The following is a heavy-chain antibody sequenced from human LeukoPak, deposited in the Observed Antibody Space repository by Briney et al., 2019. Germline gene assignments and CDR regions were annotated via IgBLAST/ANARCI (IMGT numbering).Heavy chain of an antibody. Sequence: SETLSLTCIVSGDSISNYYSSWIRQPAGKGLEWIGRIYTSGSTNYNPSLKSRVTMSVDTSKNQFSLKLTSVTAADTAVYYCAREAAAGTFYFDYWGQGTLVTVSS. V-gene: IGHV4-4*07. J-gene: IGHJ4*02. CDR2: IYTSGST. D-gene: IGHD6-13*01. CDR1: GDSISNYY. CDR3: AREAAAGTFYFDY.